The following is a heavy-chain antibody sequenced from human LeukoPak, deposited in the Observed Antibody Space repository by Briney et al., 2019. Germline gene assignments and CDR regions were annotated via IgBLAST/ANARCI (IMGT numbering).Heavy chain of an antibody. J-gene: IGHJ6*02. CDR1: GFTFSSYS. V-gene: IGHV3-21*01. CDR3: ARALPDIAVAGTSYFSYYYGMDV. Sequence: GGSLRLSCAASGFTFSSYSMNWVRQAPGKGLEWVSSISSSSSYIYYADSVKGRFTISRDNAKNSLYLQMNSLRAEDTAVYYCARALPDIAVAGTSYFSYYYGMDVWGQGTTVTVSS. D-gene: IGHD6-19*01. CDR2: ISSSSSYI.